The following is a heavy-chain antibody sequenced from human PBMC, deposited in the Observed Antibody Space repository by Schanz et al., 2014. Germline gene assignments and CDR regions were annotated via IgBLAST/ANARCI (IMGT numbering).Heavy chain of an antibody. D-gene: IGHD2-15*01. CDR1: GFTFSNYG. V-gene: IGHV3-30*02. Sequence: QVQLVESGGGVVQPGGSLRLSCAASGFTFSNYGMHWVRQAPGKGLEWVAFIRYDGNNKYYADSVKGRFTISRDNSKNTLYLQMNSLRAEDTAVYYCAKGSVVVVAATLPFDYWGQGTLVTVSS. CDR2: IRYDGNNK. CDR3: AKGSVVVVAATLPFDY. J-gene: IGHJ4*02.